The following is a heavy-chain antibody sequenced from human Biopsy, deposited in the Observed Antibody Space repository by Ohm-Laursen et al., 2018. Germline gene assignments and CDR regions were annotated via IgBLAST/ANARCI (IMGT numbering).Heavy chain of an antibody. J-gene: IGHJ4*02. Sequence: SLRLSCAASGLGVNTYGMHWVRQGPGKGLEWVSVISSDGTKELYADSVKGRFTISRDSSKNTLYLQMNSLRVEDTAVYYCARGPSGVATIGRGQGTLVTVSS. V-gene: IGHV3-30*03. CDR3: ARGPSGVATIG. CDR2: ISSDGTKE. D-gene: IGHD5-24*01. CDR1: GLGVNTYG.